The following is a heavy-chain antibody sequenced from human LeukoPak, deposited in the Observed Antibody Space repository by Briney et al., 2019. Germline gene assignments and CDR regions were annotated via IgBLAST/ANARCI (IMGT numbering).Heavy chain of an antibody. CDR1: GYTSTGYY. J-gene: IGHJ4*02. CDR2: INPNSGGI. V-gene: IGHV1-2*02. D-gene: IGHD4-17*01. CDR3: ARGHPVGSYGDYGY. Sequence: GASVKVSCKASGYTSTGYYMHWVRQAPGQGLEWMGWINPNSGGINYAQKFQGRVTMTRDTSISTAYMELSRLRSDDTAVYYCARGHPVGSYGDYGYWGQGTLVTVSS.